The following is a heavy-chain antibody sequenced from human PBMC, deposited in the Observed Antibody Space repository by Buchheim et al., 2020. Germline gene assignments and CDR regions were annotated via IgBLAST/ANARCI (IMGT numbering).Heavy chain of an antibody. J-gene: IGHJ6*02. CDR1: GFTFSSYA. V-gene: IGHV3-23*04. D-gene: IGHD3-10*01. CDR2: ISGSGGST. Sequence: EVQLVESGGGLVQPGGSLRLSCAASGFTFSSYAMSWVRQAPGKGLEWVSAISGSGGSTYYADSVKGRFTISRDNSKNTLYLQMNSLRAEDTAVYYCAKDQRDGSGSFFQVYYYYGMDVWGQGTT. CDR3: AKDQRDGSGSFFQVYYYYGMDV.